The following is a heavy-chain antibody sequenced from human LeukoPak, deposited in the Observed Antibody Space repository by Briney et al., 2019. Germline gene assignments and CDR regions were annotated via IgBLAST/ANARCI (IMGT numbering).Heavy chain of an antibody. CDR3: ARARYSDY. Sequence: PGGSLRLSCAASKFTFSSYWMTWVRQAPGKGLEWVANIKEDGSEKYYVDSVKGRFTISRDNAKNSLYPQMNSLRAEDTAVYYCARARYSDYWGRGTLVTVST. D-gene: IGHD3-9*01. J-gene: IGHJ4*02. CDR2: IKEDGSEK. CDR1: KFTFSSYW. V-gene: IGHV3-7*01.